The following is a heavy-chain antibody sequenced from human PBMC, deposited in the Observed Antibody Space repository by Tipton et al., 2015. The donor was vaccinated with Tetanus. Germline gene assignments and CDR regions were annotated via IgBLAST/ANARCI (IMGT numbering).Heavy chain of an antibody. CDR3: ARANYDFPKKGPFDS. Sequence: TLSLTCSVSGGSVRSGDYPWNWIRQPPGKGLEWLAYISNSGRTNSNYFLKSRITISQDKSKNQFSLRLTSVTAADTAVYYCARANYDFPKKGPFDSWGPGSLVIVSS. CDR2: ISNSGRT. D-gene: IGHD3-3*01. V-gene: IGHV4-61*08. J-gene: IGHJ4*02. CDR1: GGSVRSGDYP.